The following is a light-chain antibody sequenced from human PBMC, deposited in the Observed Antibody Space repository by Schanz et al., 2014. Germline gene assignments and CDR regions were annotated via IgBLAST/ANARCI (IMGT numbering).Light chain of an antibody. CDR2: DVF. V-gene: IGLV2-14*01. CDR3: SSYAGSDNLI. J-gene: IGLJ2*01. Sequence: QSVLTQPASVSGSPGQSITISCNGSSSDIGGYDYVSWYRQYPGKAPKLMIYDVFNRPSGVSHRFTGSKSDNTATLTISGLQAEDEADYYCSSYAGSDNLIFGGGTKLTVL. CDR1: SSDIGGYDY.